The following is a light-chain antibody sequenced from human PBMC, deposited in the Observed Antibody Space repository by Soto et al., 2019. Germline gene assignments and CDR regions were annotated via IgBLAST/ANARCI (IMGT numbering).Light chain of an antibody. Sequence: ETVLTQSPGTLSLSPGERATLSCRASQSVNSNYLAWYQQIPGQAPRLLIYGASNRATGIPDRFSGSGSGTDFTLTISRLEPEDFAVYYCQQYGSSGTFGQGTKVDIK. V-gene: IGKV3-20*01. CDR2: GAS. CDR1: QSVNSNY. J-gene: IGKJ1*01. CDR3: QQYGSSGT.